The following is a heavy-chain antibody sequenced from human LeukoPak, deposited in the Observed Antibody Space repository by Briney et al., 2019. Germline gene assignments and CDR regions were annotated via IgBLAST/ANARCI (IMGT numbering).Heavy chain of an antibody. J-gene: IGHJ4*02. CDR3: ARTYYYDSSGYLFDY. Sequence: ASVKVSCKSSAYTFTKYAITWVRQAPGQGLEWMGWISAHNDNTDYAQKFQGRVTITADESTSTAYMELSSLRSEDTAVYYCARTYYYDSSGYLFDYWGQGTLVTVSS. V-gene: IGHV1-18*01. D-gene: IGHD3-22*01. CDR2: ISAHNDNT. CDR1: AYTFTKYA.